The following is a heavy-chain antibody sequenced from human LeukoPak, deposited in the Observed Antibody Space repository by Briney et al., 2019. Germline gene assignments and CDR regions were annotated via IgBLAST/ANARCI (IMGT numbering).Heavy chain of an antibody. CDR3: ARGGPGFDY. CDR2: IYYSGST. J-gene: IGHJ4*02. V-gene: IGHV4-39*07. Sequence: PSETLSLTCTVSGGSISSSSYYWGWIRQPPGKGLEWIGSIYYSGSTYYNPSLKSRVTISVDKSKNQFSLKLSSVTAADTAVYYCARGGPGFDYWGQGTLVTVSS. CDR1: GGSISSSSYY.